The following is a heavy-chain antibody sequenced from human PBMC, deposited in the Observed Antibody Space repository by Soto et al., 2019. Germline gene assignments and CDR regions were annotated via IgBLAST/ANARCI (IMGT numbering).Heavy chain of an antibody. CDR1: GFTFSSDW. Sequence: PGGSLRLSCAASGFTFSSDWMSWVRQAPGKGLEWVANIKEDGSEKYYVDSVKGRFTIARDNAKNTLYLQMNSLRAEDTAVYYCAKEFYGSGGQGALVTISA. CDR2: IKEDGSEK. CDR3: AKEFYGS. D-gene: IGHD3-10*01. J-gene: IGHJ4*02. V-gene: IGHV3-7*04.